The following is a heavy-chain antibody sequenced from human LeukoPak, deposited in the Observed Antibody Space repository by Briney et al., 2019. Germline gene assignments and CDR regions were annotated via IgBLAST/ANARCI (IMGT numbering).Heavy chain of an antibody. J-gene: IGHJ4*02. CDR2: IRSKANSYAT. CDR3: TSPPQLGYCSGGSCHDY. D-gene: IGHD2-15*01. Sequence: GGSLRLSCAASGFTFSGSAMHWVRQASGKGLEWVGRIRSKANSYATAYAASVKDRFTISRDDSKNTAYLQMNSLKTEDTAVYYCTSPPQLGYCSGGSCHDYWGQRTLVTVS. V-gene: IGHV3-73*01. CDR1: GFTFSGSA.